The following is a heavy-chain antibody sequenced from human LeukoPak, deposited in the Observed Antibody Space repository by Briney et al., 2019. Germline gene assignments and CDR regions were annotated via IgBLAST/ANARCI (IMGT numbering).Heavy chain of an antibody. CDR1: GFTFSSYG. Sequence: PGGSLRLSCAASGFTFSSYGMHWVRQAPGKGLEWVAFIRYDGSNKYYADSVKGRFTISRDNSENTLYLQMNSLRAEDTALYYCAKDYDDKFDYWGQGTLVTVSS. J-gene: IGHJ4*02. CDR3: AKDYDDKFDY. V-gene: IGHV3-30*02. CDR2: IRYDGSNK. D-gene: IGHD3-9*01.